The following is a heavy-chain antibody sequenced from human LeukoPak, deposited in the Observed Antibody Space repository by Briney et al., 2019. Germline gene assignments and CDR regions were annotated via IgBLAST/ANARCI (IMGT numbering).Heavy chain of an antibody. D-gene: IGHD4-17*01. J-gene: IGHJ5*02. V-gene: IGHV1-46*01. Sequence: ASVKVSCKASGYTFTSYDINWVRQATGQGLEWMGIINPSGGSTSYAQKFQGRVTMTRDTSTSTVYMELSSLRSEDTAVYYCATAPFFYGRGFDPWGQGTLVTVSS. CDR3: ATAPFFYGRGFDP. CDR1: GYTFTSYD. CDR2: INPSGGST.